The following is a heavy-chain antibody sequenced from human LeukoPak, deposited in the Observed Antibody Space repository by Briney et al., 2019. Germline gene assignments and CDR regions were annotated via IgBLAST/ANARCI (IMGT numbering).Heavy chain of an antibody. Sequence: SQTLSLTCTVSGGSISSGGWYWSWLRQHPGMGLEWVGYIYYSGSTYYNPSLKSRVTISVDTSKNQFSLKLSSVTAADTAVYYCARQPASYYYDSSGYYLPDYWGQGTLVTVSS. J-gene: IGHJ4*02. CDR2: IYYSGST. CDR1: GGSISSGGWY. D-gene: IGHD3-22*01. V-gene: IGHV4-31*03. CDR3: ARQPASYYYDSSGYYLPDY.